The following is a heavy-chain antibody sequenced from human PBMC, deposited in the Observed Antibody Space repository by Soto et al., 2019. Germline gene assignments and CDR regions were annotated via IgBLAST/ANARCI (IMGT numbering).Heavy chain of an antibody. CDR1: GYTFTSYY. CDR2: INPSGGST. J-gene: IGHJ6*03. D-gene: IGHD2-2*01. CDR3: ARLYCSSTSCSVGGYYMDV. V-gene: IGHV1-46*01. Sequence: ASVKVSCKASGYTFTSYYMHWVRQAPGQGLEWMGIINPSGGSTSYAQKFQGRVTITRDTSASTAYVELSSLTSEDTAVYYCARLYCSSTSCSVGGYYMDVWGKGTTVTVSS.